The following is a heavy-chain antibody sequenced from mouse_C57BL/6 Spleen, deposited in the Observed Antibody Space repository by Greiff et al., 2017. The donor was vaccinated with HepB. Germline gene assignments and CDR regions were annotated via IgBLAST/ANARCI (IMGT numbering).Heavy chain of an antibody. J-gene: IGHJ2*01. CDR2: IHPNSGST. CDR1: GYTFTSYW. CDR3: ARDVTTVVDLFFDY. D-gene: IGHD1-1*01. Sequence: QVQLQQPGAELVKPGASVKLSCKASGYTFTSYWMHWVKQRPGLGLEWIGMIHPNSGSTNYNEKFKSKATLTVDKSSSTAYMQLSSLTSEDSAVYYCARDVTTVVDLFFDYWGQGTTLTVSS. V-gene: IGHV1-64*01.